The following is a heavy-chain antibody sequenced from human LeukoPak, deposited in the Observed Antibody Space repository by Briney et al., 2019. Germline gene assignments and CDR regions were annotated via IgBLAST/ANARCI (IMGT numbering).Heavy chain of an antibody. V-gene: IGHV4-61*02. J-gene: IGHJ6*03. CDR1: GDSISSGDYY. Sequence: SETLSLTCTVSGDSISSGDYYWSWIRQPAGKGLEWIGRISSSGSTNYNPSLKSRVTISVDTSKNQFSLKLSSVTAADTAVYYCARAGSSSWYKWSYYYYYMDVWGKGTTVTISS. CDR2: ISSSGST. CDR3: ARAGSSSWYKWSYYYYYMDV. D-gene: IGHD6-13*01.